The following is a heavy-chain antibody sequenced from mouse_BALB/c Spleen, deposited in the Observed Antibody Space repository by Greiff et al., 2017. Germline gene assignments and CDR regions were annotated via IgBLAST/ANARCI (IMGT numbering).Heavy chain of an antibody. CDR2: IRNKANGYTT. CDR1: GFTFTDYY. CDR3: ARDLYYYGSTGYYAMDY. J-gene: IGHJ4*01. Sequence: DVMLVESGGGLVQPGGSLRLSCATSGFTFTDYYMSWVRQPPGKALEWLGFIRNKANGYTTEYSASVKGRFTISRDNSQSILYLQMNTLRAEDSATYYCARDLYYYGSTGYYAMDYWGQGTSVTVSS. D-gene: IGHD1-1*01. V-gene: IGHV7-3*02.